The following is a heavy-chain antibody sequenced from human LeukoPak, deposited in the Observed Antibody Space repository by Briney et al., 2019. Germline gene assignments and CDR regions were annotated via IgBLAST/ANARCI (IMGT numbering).Heavy chain of an antibody. J-gene: IGHJ3*02. CDR2: ISSSSSYI. Sequence: GGSLRLSCAASGFTVSSNYMNWVRQAPGKGLEWVSSISSSSSYIYYADSVKGRFTISRDNAKNSLYLQMNSLRAEDTAVYYCAGHNSGHNAFDIWGQGTMVTVSS. CDR1: GFTVSSNY. CDR3: AGHNSGHNAFDI. D-gene: IGHD5-12*01. V-gene: IGHV3-21*01.